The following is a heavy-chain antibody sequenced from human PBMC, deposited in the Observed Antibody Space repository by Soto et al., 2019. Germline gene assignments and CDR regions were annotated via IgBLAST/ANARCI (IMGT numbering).Heavy chain of an antibody. CDR1: GGSFSGYY. J-gene: IGHJ6*02. Sequence: PSETLSLTCAVYGGSFSGYYWSWIRQPPGKGLEWIGEINHSGSTNYNPSLKSRVTISVDTSKNQFSLKLSSVTAADTAVYYCARSTMVRGVMASGGMDVWGQGTTVTVSS. CDR3: ARSTMVRGVMASGGMDV. D-gene: IGHD3-10*01. V-gene: IGHV4-34*01. CDR2: INHSGST.